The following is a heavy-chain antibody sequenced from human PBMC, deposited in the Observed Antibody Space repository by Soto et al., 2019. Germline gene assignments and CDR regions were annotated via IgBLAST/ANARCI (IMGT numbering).Heavy chain of an antibody. D-gene: IGHD3-10*01. CDR3: AKAGNAYYYGAGSYGVFDY. J-gene: IGHJ4*02. Sequence: GGSLRLSCSASGFTFDDHAMHWVRQAPGMGLEWVSGISWNSDTIGYADSVKGRFTVSRDNAKNSLYLQMNSLRAEDTALYYCAKAGNAYYYGAGSYGVFDYWGQGTLVTVSS. CDR2: ISWNSDTI. CDR1: GFTFDDHA. V-gene: IGHV3-9*01.